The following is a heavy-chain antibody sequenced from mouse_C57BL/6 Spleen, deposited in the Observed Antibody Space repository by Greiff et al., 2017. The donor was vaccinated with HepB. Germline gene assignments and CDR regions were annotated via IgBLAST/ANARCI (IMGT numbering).Heavy chain of an antibody. V-gene: IGHV7-3*01. D-gene: IGHD2-1*01. CDR1: GFTFTDYY. J-gene: IGHJ4*01. CDR3: ARYGVRPYYYAMDY. CDR2: IRNKANGYTT. Sequence: EVQLVESGGGLVQPGGSLSLSCAASGFTFTDYYMSWVRQPPGKALEWLGFIRNKANGYTTEYSASVKVRFTISRDNSQSILYLQMNALRAEDSATYYCARYGVRPYYYAMDYWGQGTSVTVSS.